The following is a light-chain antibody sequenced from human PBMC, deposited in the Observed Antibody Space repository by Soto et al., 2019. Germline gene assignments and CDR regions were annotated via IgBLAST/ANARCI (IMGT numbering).Light chain of an antibody. J-gene: IGLJ1*01. CDR1: SSDVGGYSY. CDR2: DVS. V-gene: IGLV2-11*01. CDR3: CSYAGTFTYV. Sequence: QSVLTKPRSVYGSPGQSVTISCTGTSSDVGGYSYVSWYQQHPDKAPKVMIHDVSKRPSGVPDRFSGSKSGNTASLTISGLQAEDEADYYCCSYAGTFTYVFGTGTKVTVL.